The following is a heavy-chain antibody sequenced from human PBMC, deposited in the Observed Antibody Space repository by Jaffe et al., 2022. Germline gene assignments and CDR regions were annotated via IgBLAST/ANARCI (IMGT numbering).Heavy chain of an antibody. CDR1: GGSISSGSYY. V-gene: IGHV4-61*02. CDR3: ARGRGITMVRGAAGGEYYYMDV. Sequence: QVQLQESGPGLVKPSQTLSLTCTVSGGSISSGSYYWSWIRQPAGKGLEWIGRIYTSGSTNYNPSLKSRVTISVDTSKNQFSLKLSSVTAADTAVYYCARGRGITMVRGAAGGEYYYMDVWGKGTTVTVSS. J-gene: IGHJ6*03. D-gene: IGHD3-10*01. CDR2: IYTSGST.